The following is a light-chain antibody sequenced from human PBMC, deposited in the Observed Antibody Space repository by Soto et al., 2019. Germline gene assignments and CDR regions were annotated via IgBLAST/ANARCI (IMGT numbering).Light chain of an antibody. Sequence: ETVLTQSPGTLSLSPGERATLSCRASQSVSSGSLAWYQQKPGQAPRLLIYGASSRATGIPDRFSGSGSGTDFTLTISRLEPEDFAVYYCQQYAGSRVSWTFGLGTKVEIK. J-gene: IGKJ1*01. CDR1: QSVSSGS. CDR2: GAS. V-gene: IGKV3-20*01. CDR3: QQYAGSRVSWT.